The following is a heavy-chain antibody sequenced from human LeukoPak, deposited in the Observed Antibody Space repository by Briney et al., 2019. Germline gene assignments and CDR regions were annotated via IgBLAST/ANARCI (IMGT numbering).Heavy chain of an antibody. Sequence: GGSLRLSCAASRFILSNYAMTWVREAPGKGLEWVSSITGGGYASYADSVKGRFTISRDNSKNTLYLQMNSLRVEDTAVYYCARDPNGDYVGAFDFWGQGTTVTVSS. CDR1: RFILSNYA. CDR3: ARDPNGDYVGAFDF. CDR2: ITGGGYA. V-gene: IGHV3-23*01. J-gene: IGHJ3*01. D-gene: IGHD4-17*01.